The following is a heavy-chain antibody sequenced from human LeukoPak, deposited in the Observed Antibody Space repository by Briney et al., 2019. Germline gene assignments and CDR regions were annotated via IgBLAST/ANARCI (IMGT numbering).Heavy chain of an antibody. V-gene: IGHV1-2*06. CDR3: ALLWFGELWTKDY. Sequence: ASVKVSCEASGYSFTDYYMHWVRQAPGQGLEWMGRINPKRGGTNYAQKFQGRVILTRDTSISTAHMELSRLTSDDTAVYYCALLWFGELWTKDYWGQGTLVTVSS. D-gene: IGHD3-10*01. CDR2: INPKRGGT. J-gene: IGHJ4*02. CDR1: GYSFTDYY.